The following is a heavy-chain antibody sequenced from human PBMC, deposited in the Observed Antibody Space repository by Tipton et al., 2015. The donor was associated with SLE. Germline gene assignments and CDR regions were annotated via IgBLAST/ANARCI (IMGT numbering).Heavy chain of an antibody. V-gene: IGHV3-48*03. D-gene: IGHD4-17*01. J-gene: IGHJ1*01. CDR3: AMDYGDLAEYFQH. CDR2: ISSSGSTI. CDR1: GFTFSSYE. Sequence: SLRLSCAASGFTFSSYEMNWVRQAPGKGLEWVSYISSSGSTIYYADSVKGRFTISRDNAKNSLYLQMNSLRAEDTAVYYCAMDYGDLAEYFQHWGQGTLVTVSS.